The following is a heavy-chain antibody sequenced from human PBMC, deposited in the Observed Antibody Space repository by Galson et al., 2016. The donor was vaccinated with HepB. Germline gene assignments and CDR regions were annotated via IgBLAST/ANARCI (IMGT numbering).Heavy chain of an antibody. D-gene: IGHD6-6*01. CDR1: GFTFSYYL. CDR3: ATPGGSSDVFDI. Sequence: SLRLSCAASGFTFSYYLMTWVRQAPGKGLEWVANINRDGSEKYYVDSVKGRFTISRDNAKNSLYLQMNSLRAEDTAVYYCATPGGSSDVFDIWGQGTMVTVSS. CDR2: INRDGSEK. V-gene: IGHV3-7*01. J-gene: IGHJ3*02.